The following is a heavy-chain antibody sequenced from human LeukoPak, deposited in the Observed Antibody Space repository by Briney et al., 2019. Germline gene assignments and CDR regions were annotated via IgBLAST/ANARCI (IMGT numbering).Heavy chain of an antibody. D-gene: IGHD6-6*01. Sequence: GGSLRLSCAASGFSFRSYSMNWVRQAPGKGLEWVSFISSSSTYIYYADSMKGRFTISRDNAKNSLFLQMNSLRGEDTAVYYCARIPYSSSLTDAFDIWSQGTMVTVYS. CDR2: ISSSSTYI. J-gene: IGHJ3*02. CDR1: GFSFRSYS. V-gene: IGHV3-21*01. CDR3: ARIPYSSSLTDAFDI.